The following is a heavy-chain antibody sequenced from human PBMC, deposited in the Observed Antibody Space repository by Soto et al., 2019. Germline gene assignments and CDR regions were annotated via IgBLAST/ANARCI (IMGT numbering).Heavy chain of an antibody. CDR1: GGSISSGDYY. CDR3: ARVRGVTYFDY. J-gene: IGHJ4*02. CDR2: SYYSGST. Sequence: QVQLQESGPGLVKPSQTLSLTCTVSGGSISSGDYYWSWIRQPPGKGLEWIGYSYYSGSTYYDPSLKSRVTISVDTSKNQFSLQMSSVTAADTAVYYCARVRGVTYFDYWCQGTLVTVSS. V-gene: IGHV4-30-4*01. D-gene: IGHD3-10*01.